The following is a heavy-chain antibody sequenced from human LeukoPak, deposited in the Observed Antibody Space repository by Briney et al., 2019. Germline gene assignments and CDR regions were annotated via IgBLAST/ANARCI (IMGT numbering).Heavy chain of an antibody. J-gene: IGHJ3*01. CDR2: ISYDGRNE. V-gene: IGHV3-30*18. Sequence: PGRSLRLSCAASGFTFSSYGMHWVRQAPGKGLEWVAVISYDGRNEYYSDSVKGRFTISRDNSRNTLYLQMNSLRAEDTAVFYCAKAACGDAFDVWGQGTMVTVSS. CDR1: GFTFSSYG. D-gene: IGHD2-21*01. CDR3: AKAACGDAFDV.